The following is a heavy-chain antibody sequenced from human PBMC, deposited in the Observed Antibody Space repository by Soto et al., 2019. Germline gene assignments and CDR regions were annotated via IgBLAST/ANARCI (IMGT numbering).Heavy chain of an antibody. D-gene: IGHD5-12*01. J-gene: IGHJ4*02. Sequence: QVQLVESGGGVVQPGRSLRLSCAASGFTLSSYAMHWVRQAPGKGLEWVAVISYDGSNKYYADSVKGRFTISRDNSKNTLYLQMNSLRAEDTAVYYCARGLPRWLQRSEDYWGQGTLVTVSS. V-gene: IGHV3-30-3*01. CDR3: ARGLPRWLQRSEDY. CDR2: ISYDGSNK. CDR1: GFTLSSYA.